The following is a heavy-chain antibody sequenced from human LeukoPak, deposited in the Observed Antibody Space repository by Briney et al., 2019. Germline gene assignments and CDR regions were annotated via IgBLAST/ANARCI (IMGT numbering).Heavy chain of an antibody. J-gene: IGHJ4*02. D-gene: IGHD3-22*01. Sequence: KPSETLSLTCTVSGGSISSHYWNWIRQPPGKGLEWIGYIHYSGTTNYNPSLKSRVTISVDTSKNQFSLKLSSVTAADTAVYYCARVRLHNYYDSSGYRYYFDYWGQGTLVTVSS. V-gene: IGHV4-59*11. CDR3: ARVRLHNYYDSSGYRYYFDY. CDR2: IHYSGTT. CDR1: GGSISSHY.